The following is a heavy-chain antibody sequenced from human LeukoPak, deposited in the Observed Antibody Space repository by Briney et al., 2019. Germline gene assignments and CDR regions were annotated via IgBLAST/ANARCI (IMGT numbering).Heavy chain of an antibody. V-gene: IGHV4-34*01. D-gene: IGHD6-25*01. CDR3: ARGPYSSDAGY. J-gene: IGHJ4*02. Sequence: SETLSLTCAVYGGSFTSYYWSWIRQPPGKRLEGIGEIGHTGQTNYNPSLKSRVTMSVETSKNQLSLILTSVTAADTAVYYCARGPYSSDAGYWGQGTLVTVSS. CDR1: GGSFTSYY. CDR2: IGHTGQT.